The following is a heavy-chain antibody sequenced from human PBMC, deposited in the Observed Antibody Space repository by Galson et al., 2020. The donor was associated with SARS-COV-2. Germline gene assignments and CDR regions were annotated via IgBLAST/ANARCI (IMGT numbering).Heavy chain of an antibody. J-gene: IGHJ6*03. CDR2: IWYDGSNK. CDR3: ARDLLRYYYYVDV. V-gene: IGHV3-33*01. CDR1: GFTFSSYG. Sequence: GGSLRLSCVAAGFTFSSYGMHWVRQAPGKGLEWVAVIWYDGSNKYYADSVKGRFTISRDNSKNTLYLQMNSLRAEDTAVYYCARDLLRYYYYVDVWGKGTTVTISS.